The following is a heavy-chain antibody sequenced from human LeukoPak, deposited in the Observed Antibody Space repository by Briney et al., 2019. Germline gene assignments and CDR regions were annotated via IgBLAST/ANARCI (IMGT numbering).Heavy chain of an antibody. V-gene: IGHV1-18*01. Sequence: ASVKVSCKASGYTFTSYGISWVRQAPGQGLEWMGWISAYNGNTNYAQKLQGRVTITRDTSASTAYMELSSLRSEDTAVYYCARNKIHSMGFDPWGQGTLVTVSS. CDR3: ARNKIHSMGFDP. D-gene: IGHD2/OR15-2a*01. CDR2: ISAYNGNT. J-gene: IGHJ5*02. CDR1: GYTFTSYG.